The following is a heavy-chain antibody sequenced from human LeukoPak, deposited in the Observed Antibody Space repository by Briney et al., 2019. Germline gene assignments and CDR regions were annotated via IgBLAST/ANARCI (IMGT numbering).Heavy chain of an antibody. CDR3: GIGRKFDWLLCHH. J-gene: IGHJ5*02. CDR2: FDPEGGET. V-gene: IGHV1-24*01. D-gene: IGHD3-9*01. CDR1: GYTLTDVS. Sequence: ASVKVSCKISGYTLTDVSMHWVRQAPGKGLEWMGGFDPEGGETVYARKFQGRVTMTEDPSADTAYMELRSLSSEDTAVYYCGIGRKFDWLLCHHWGQGTLVTVSS.